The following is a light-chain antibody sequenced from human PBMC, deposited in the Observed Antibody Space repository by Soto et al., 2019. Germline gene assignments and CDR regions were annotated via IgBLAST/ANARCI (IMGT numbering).Light chain of an antibody. J-gene: IGLJ3*02. CDR2: SNN. CDR3: AAWDDSLRGVV. CDR1: RSNIGSNY. V-gene: IGLV1-47*02. Sequence: QSVLTQPPSASGTPGQRVTISCSGRRSNIGSNYVYWYQQLPGAAPKLLVYSNNERPSGVPDRFSGSKSGTSASLAISGLRSEDEAEYSCAAWDDSLRGVVFGGGTKLTVL.